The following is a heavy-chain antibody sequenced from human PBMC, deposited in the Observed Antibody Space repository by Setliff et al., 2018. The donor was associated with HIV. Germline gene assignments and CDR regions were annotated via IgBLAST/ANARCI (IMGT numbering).Heavy chain of an antibody. J-gene: IGHJ4*02. D-gene: IGHD6-19*01. CDR3: TRDGSGWSQD. CDR2: ISWNSGSI. CDR1: GFTFSSYA. Sequence: SLRLSCAASGFTFSSYAMHWVRQAPGKGLEWVSGISWNSGSIGYADSVKGRFTISRDNAKNSLYLQMNSLRVEDTAVYYCTRDGSGWSQDWGQGTLVTVSS. V-gene: IGHV3-9*01.